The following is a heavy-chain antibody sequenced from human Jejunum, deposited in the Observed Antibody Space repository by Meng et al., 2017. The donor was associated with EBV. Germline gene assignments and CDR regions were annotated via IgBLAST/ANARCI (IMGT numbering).Heavy chain of an antibody. CDR3: VRGPPPDT. V-gene: IGHV3-74*01. CDR2: INSDGSKT. Sequence: EVQVVESGGGLVQPGDSLRLSCAASGFTLSSYWMHWVRQDPGKGLVWVSRINSDGSKTNYADSVKGRFTISRDIAKNTLYLQLNSLRADDTAVYYCVRGPPPDTWGQGTLVTVSS. CDR1: GFTLSSYW. J-gene: IGHJ5*02.